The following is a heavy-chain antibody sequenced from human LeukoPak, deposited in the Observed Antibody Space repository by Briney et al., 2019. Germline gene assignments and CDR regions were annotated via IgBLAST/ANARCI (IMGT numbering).Heavy chain of an antibody. D-gene: IGHD6-13*01. CDR3: AKDSAGSSNWYYFDY. V-gene: IGHV3-43*01. J-gene: IGHJ4*02. Sequence: TGGSLRLSCAASGFTFADYTMHWVRQTPGKGLEWVSLISWDGVYTYYADSVKGRFTISRDSSKNSLYLQMNSLRTEDTALYYCAKDSAGSSNWYYFDYWGQGTLVTVSS. CDR1: GFTFADYT. CDR2: ISWDGVYT.